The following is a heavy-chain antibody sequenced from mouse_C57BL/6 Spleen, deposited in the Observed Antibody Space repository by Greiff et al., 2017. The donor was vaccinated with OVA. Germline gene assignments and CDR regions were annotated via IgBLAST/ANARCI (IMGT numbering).Heavy chain of an antibody. Sequence: EVQLVESGGDLVKPGGSLKLSCAASGFTFSSYGMSWVRQTPDKRLEWVATISSGGSYTYYPDSVKGRFTISRDNAKNTLYLQMSSLKSEDTAMYYCARRLGRGYYFDYWGQGTTLTVSS. V-gene: IGHV5-6*01. CDR1: GFTFSSYG. CDR3: ARRLGRGYYFDY. CDR2: ISSGGSYT. D-gene: IGHD4-1*01. J-gene: IGHJ2*01.